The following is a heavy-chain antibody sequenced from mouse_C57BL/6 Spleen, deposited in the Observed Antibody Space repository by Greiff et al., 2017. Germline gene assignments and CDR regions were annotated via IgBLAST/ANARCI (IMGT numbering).Heavy chain of an antibody. V-gene: IGHV1-7*01. D-gene: IGHD1-1*01. J-gene: IGHJ2*01. Sequence: VQLQQSGAELAQPGASVQLSCKASGYTFTSYWMHWVKQRPGQGPEWIGYINPSSGYTKYNQKFKDKATLTADKSSSTAYMQLSSLTYEDSAVYYCARSGTTVVFDYWGQGTTLTVSS. CDR3: ARSGTTVVFDY. CDR1: GYTFTSYW. CDR2: INPSSGYT.